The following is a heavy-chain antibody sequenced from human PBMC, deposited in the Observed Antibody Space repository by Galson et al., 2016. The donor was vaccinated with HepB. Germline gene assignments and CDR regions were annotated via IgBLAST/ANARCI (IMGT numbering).Heavy chain of an antibody. V-gene: IGHV3-7*03. D-gene: IGHD3-22*01. Sequence: SLRLSCAGSGFSISNYWMTWVRQAPGKGLEWVANIKPDGSERYYVDSLKGRFTISRDNAKNSLYLQMNSLRAEDTAVYYCALYYYDSSGFVEYFQHWGQGTRVTVSS. CDR2: IKPDGSER. CDR3: ALYYYDSSGFVEYFQH. J-gene: IGHJ1*01. CDR1: GFSISNYW.